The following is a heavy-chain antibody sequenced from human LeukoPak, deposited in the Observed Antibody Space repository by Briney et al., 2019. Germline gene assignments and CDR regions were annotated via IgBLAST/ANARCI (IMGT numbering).Heavy chain of an antibody. J-gene: IGHJ3*02. V-gene: IGHV4-4*07. CDR1: GGSISSYY. D-gene: IGHD2-15*01. Sequence: PSETLSLTCTVSGGSISSYYWSWIRQPAGKGLEWIGRIYTSGSTNYNPSLKSRVTMSVDTSKNQFSLKLSSVTAADTDVYYCARDSPRYCSGGSCYSYMSAFDIWGQGTMVTVSS. CDR3: ARDSPRYCSGGSCYSYMSAFDI. CDR2: IYTSGST.